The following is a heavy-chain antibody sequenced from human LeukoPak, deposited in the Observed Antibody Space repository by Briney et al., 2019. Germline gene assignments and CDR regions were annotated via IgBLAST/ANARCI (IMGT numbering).Heavy chain of an antibody. CDR1: GFTFSSYA. D-gene: IGHD3-22*01. CDR3: AKDREDYYDSSGYYYRGAFDI. V-gene: IGHV3-23*01. CDR2: ISGSGGST. Sequence: GGSLRLSCAASGFTFSSYAMSWVRQAPGKGLEWVSAISGSGGSTYYADSVKGRFTISRDNSKNTLYLQMNSLRAEDTAVYYCAKDREDYYDSSGYYYRGAFDIWAKGQWSPSLQ. J-gene: IGHJ3*02.